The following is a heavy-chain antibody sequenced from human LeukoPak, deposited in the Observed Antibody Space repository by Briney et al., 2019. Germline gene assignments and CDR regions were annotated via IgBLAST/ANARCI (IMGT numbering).Heavy chain of an antibody. V-gene: IGHV4-34*01. CDR1: GGSFSGYY. CDR2: INRGGST. Sequence: PSETLSLTCAVYGGSFSGYYWTWIRQPPGKGLEWIGEINRGGSTVYNPSLKSRVTISIDTSKNQFSLKLNSVNAADTAVYYCAKGRGSGSYYNDYWGQGTLVTVSS. D-gene: IGHD3-10*01. CDR3: AKGRGSGSYYNDY. J-gene: IGHJ4*02.